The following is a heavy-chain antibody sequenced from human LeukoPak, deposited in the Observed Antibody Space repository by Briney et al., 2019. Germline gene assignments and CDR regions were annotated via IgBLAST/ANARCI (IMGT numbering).Heavy chain of an antibody. D-gene: IGHD3-3*01. CDR1: GGSISSYY. J-gene: IGHJ4*02. CDR3: ARTIPPFDY. CDR2: INHSGST. Sequence: SETLSLTCTVSGGSISSYYWSWIRQPPGKGLEWIGEINHSGSTNYNPSLKSRVTISVDTSKNQFSLKLSSVTAADTAVYYCARTIPPFDYWGQGTLVTVSS. V-gene: IGHV4-34*01.